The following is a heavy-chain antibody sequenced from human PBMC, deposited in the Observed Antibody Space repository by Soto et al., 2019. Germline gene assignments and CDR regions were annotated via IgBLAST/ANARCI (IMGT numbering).Heavy chain of an antibody. CDR3: VRDRSGAWYSELDY. V-gene: IGHV3-21*01. CDR2: ISSSSSFI. CDR1: GFTFISST. D-gene: IGHD6-19*01. Sequence: GGSLRLSCVASGFTFISSTMNWVRQAPGKGLEGVSSISSSSSFIYYADSVEGRFTISRDNAKNSLYLQMNSLRVEDSAVYYCVRDRSGAWYSELDYWGQGTLVTVSS. J-gene: IGHJ4*02.